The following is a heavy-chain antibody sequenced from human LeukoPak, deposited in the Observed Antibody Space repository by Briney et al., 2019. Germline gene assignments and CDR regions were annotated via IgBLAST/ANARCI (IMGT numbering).Heavy chain of an antibody. CDR2: ISSSGSTI. Sequence: GGSLRLSCAASGFTFSSYEMNWVRQAPGKGLEWVSYISSSGSTIYYADSVKGRFTISRDNAKNSLYLQMNSLRAEDTAVYYCARAVDDYSSYGIPDDTFDYWGQGTLVTVSS. J-gene: IGHJ4*02. V-gene: IGHV3-48*03. CDR1: GFTFSSYE. CDR3: ARAVDDYSSYGIPDDTFDY. D-gene: IGHD4-11*01.